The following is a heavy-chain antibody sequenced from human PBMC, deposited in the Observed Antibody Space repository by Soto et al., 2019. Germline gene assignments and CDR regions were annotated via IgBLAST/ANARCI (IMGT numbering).Heavy chain of an antibody. J-gene: IGHJ3*01. CDR1: RFTFSSYW. V-gene: IGHV3-7*01. CDR2: INQDGSEK. Sequence: VGSLRLSCAASRFTFSSYWMSWVRQAPGKGLEWVANINQDGSEKYYVDSVKGRFTISRDNAKNSLYLQMNSLRAEDTAVYYCARLTGAAVDGAFDVWGQGTMVTVSS. CDR3: ARLTGAAVDGAFDV. D-gene: IGHD6-13*01.